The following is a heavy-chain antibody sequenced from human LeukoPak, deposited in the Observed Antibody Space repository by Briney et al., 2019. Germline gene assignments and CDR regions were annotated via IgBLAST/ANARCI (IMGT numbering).Heavy chain of an antibody. D-gene: IGHD3-10*01. CDR1: GYTFTSYG. Sequence: ASVKVSCKASGYTFTSYGISWVRQAPGQGLEWMGWISAYNGNTNYAQKLQGRVTMTTDTSTSTAYMELRSLRSEDTAVYYCARVKSTRITMVRGVIYMDVWGKGTTVTISS. CDR3: ARVKSTRITMVRGVIYMDV. V-gene: IGHV1-18*01. J-gene: IGHJ6*03. CDR2: ISAYNGNT.